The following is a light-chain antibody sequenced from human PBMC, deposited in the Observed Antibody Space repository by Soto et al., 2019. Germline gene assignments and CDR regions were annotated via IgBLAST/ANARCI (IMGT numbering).Light chain of an antibody. J-gene: IGKJ4*01. Sequence: DIQMTQSPPSLPASVGDTVTISCRASQRIDKYLNWYQQIPGKAPKVLIFGASSLHTGVPSRFSGSGSGTDFTLTITSLQVEDFAIYFCQQSFLTPFSVGGGSRV. CDR2: GAS. CDR1: QRIDKY. V-gene: IGKV1-39*01. CDR3: QQSFLTPFS.